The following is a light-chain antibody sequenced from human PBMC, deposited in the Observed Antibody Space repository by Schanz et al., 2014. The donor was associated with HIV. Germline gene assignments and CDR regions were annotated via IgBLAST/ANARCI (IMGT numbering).Light chain of an antibody. J-gene: IGLJ2*01. Sequence: QSVLTQPASVSGSPGQSITISCSGTSSDIGAFDYVSWYQQYPGKAPKLIVYGVSDRPSGLSYRFSGSKSGNTASLTISGLQTEDEADYYCSSHGGRGSFVVFGGGTKLTVL. CDR2: GVS. CDR1: SSDIGAFDY. V-gene: IGLV2-14*03. CDR3: SSHGGRGSFVV.